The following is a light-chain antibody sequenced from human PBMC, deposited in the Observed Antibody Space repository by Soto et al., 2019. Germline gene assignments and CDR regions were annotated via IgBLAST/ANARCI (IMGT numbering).Light chain of an antibody. V-gene: IGKV3-15*01. CDR1: QSVSSN. CDR3: QQYNNWPPWT. Sequence: EIVMTQSPATLSVSPGERATLSCRASQSVSSNLAWYQQKPGQAPRLLIYDASTRATGIPARFSGSGSGTEFTLTISSLQSEDFAVYYCQQYNNWPPWTFGQGTNVEIK. J-gene: IGKJ1*01. CDR2: DAS.